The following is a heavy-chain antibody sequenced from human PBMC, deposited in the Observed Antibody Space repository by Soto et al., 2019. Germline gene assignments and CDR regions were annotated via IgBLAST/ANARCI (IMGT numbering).Heavy chain of an antibody. CDR2: IFHSGTT. D-gene: IGHD3-22*01. CDR3: AGGSSGYHP. CDR1: GGSISSTNW. J-gene: IGHJ5*02. V-gene: IGHV4-4*02. Sequence: QVQLQESGPGLMNPSGTLSLTCAVSGGSISSTNWWSWVRQPPGKGLGWIGEIFHSGTTNYNPSLKRRATITVDKSKNQFSLKLNSGTAADATVYYCAGGSSGYHPWGQGTLVTVSS.